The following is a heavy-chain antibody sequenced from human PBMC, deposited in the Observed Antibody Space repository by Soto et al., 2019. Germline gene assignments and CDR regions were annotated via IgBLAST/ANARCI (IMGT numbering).Heavy chain of an antibody. D-gene: IGHD2-8*01. CDR2: IIGNGGST. V-gene: IGHV3-23*01. Sequence: PGGSLRLSCAASGFTFSNYAMTWVRQAPGKGLEWVASIIGNGGSTYYTGSVKGRFSISRDNFKNTLYLQLNSLRGEDTAVYYCARGNCTNGVCYTPYYYYYGMDVWGQGTTVTVSS. CDR3: ARGNCTNGVCYTPYYYYYGMDV. J-gene: IGHJ6*02. CDR1: GFTFSNYA.